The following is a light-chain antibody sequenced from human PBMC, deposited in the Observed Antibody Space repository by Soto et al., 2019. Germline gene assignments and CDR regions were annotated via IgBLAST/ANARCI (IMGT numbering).Light chain of an antibody. CDR1: QSVAGTS. CDR2: GAS. V-gene: IGKV3-20*01. J-gene: IGKJ1*01. Sequence: EIVLTQSPEILSLSPGERATLSCRASQSVAGTSLAWYQQKPCQAPRVLIYGASSRATAIPDRFSGSGFGTDFTLIINSLEPEDGAVYYCQQYGRSPRTFGQGTKVEIK. CDR3: QQYGRSPRT.